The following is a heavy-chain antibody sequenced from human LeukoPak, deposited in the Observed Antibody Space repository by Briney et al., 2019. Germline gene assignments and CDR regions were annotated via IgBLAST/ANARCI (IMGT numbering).Heavy chain of an antibody. CDR2: IHYSGST. Sequence: SETLSLTCTVSGGSISNYYWSWIRQPPGKGLEWIGYIHYSGSTNYNPSLKSRVTISVDTSKNQFSLSLTSVTAADTAVYYCARHAVVVVAATPDPDYWGQGTLVTVSS. D-gene: IGHD2-15*01. CDR3: ARHAVVVVAATPDPDY. J-gene: IGHJ4*02. V-gene: IGHV4-59*08. CDR1: GGSISNYY.